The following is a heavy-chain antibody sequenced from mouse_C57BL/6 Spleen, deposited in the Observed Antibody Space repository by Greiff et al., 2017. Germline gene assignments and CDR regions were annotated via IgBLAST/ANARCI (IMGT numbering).Heavy chain of an antibody. CDR3: ARSYYGSSFYFDY. CDR2: IDPSDSET. Sequence: QVQLQQPGAELVRPGSSVKLSCKASGYTFTSYWMHWVKQRPIQGLEWIGNIDPSDSETHYNQKFKDKATLTVDKSSSTAYMQLSSLTSEDSAVYYCARSYYGSSFYFDYWGQGTTRTVSS. V-gene: IGHV1-52*01. J-gene: IGHJ2*01. D-gene: IGHD1-1*01. CDR1: GYTFTSYW.